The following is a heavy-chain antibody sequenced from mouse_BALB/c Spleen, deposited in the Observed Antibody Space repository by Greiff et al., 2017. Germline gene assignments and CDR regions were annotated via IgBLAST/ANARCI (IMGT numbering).Heavy chain of an antibody. J-gene: IGHJ2*01. CDR3: ARRGLLRYLDY. V-gene: IGHV1S81*02. D-gene: IGHD2-3*01. CDR2: INPSNGRT. Sequence: QVQLQQPGAELVKPGASVKLSCKASGYTFTSYWMHWVKQRPGQGLEWIGEINPSNGRTNYNEKFKSKATLTVDKSSSTAYMQLSSLTSEDSAVYYCARRGLLRYLDYWGQGTTLTVSS. CDR1: GYTFTSYW.